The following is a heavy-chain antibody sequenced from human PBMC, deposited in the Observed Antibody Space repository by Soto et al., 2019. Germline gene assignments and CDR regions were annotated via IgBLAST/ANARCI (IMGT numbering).Heavy chain of an antibody. J-gene: IGHJ4*02. CDR3: AKFRYPYGSGSFTIDY. D-gene: IGHD3-10*01. V-gene: IGHV3-23*01. Sequence: GGSLRLSCAASGFTFSSYAMSWVRQAPGKGLEWVSAISGSGGSTYYADSVKGRFTIFRDNSKNTLYLQMNSLRAEDTAVYYCAKFRYPYGSGSFTIDYWGQGTLVTVSS. CDR1: GFTFSSYA. CDR2: ISGSGGST.